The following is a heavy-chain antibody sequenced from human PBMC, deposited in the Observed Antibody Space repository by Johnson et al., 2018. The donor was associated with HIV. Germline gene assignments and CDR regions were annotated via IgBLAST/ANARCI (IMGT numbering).Heavy chain of an antibody. V-gene: IGHV3-15*01. J-gene: IGHJ3*02. Sequence: VQLVESGGGLVKPGGSLRLSCAASGFTFSNAWMCWVRQGPGKGLEWVGRIKSKTDGGTTDYAAPEKGRFTISRDDSKNTLYLQMNSLKTEYTAVYYCTTEWWSCALEIWGQGTMVTVSS. CDR3: TTEWWSCALEI. CDR2: IKSKTDGGTT. D-gene: IGHD2-15*01. CDR1: GFTFSNAW.